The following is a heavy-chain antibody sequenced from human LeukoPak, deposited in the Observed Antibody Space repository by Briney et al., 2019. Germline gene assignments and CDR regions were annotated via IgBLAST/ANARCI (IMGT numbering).Heavy chain of an antibody. CDR2: IYYSGST. CDR1: GGSISSYY. V-gene: IGHV4-59*01. CDR3: ARESDDYYYMDV. J-gene: IGHJ6*03. Sequence: PETLSLTCTVSGGSISSYYWSWIRQPPGKGLEWIGYIYYSGSTNYNPSLKSRVTISVDTSKNQFSLKLSSVTAADTAVYYCARESDDYYYMDVWGKGTTVTVSS.